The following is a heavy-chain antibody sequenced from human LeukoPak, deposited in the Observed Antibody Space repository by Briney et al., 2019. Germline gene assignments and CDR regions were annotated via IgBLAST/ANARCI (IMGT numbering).Heavy chain of an antibody. Sequence: GGSLRLSCAASGFTFNDAWMSWVRQAPGKGLEWVANINLDGNGRFYVDSVKGRFTISRDNNKKSVYLQMNSLRAEDTAVYYCARDTDDFQGLDIWGQGTRVTVSS. CDR2: INLDGNGR. CDR3: ARDTDDFQGLDI. J-gene: IGHJ3*02. D-gene: IGHD1-1*01. V-gene: IGHV3-7*01. CDR1: GFTFNDAW.